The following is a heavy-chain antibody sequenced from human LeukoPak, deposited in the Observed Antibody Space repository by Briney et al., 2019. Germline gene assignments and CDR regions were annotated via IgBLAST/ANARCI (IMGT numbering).Heavy chain of an antibody. V-gene: IGHV3-23*01. D-gene: IGHD6-19*01. CDR1: GFTFSNYA. Sequence: PGGSLRLSCAASGFTFSNYAMSWVRQAPGKGLEWVSGISGSAGSTYYADSVKGRFTISRDNSKNTLYLQVNSLRAEDTAVYYCARGAVAGTFDYWGQGTLVTVSS. CDR3: ARGAVAGTFDY. J-gene: IGHJ4*02. CDR2: ISGSAGST.